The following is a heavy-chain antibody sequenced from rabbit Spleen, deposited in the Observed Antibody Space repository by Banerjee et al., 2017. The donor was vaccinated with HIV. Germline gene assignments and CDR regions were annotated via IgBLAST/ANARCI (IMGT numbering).Heavy chain of an antibody. Sequence: QSLEESGGDLVKPGASLTLTCTASGFSFSSTYWICWVRQAPGKGLEWIACIYGGSSGSTYYGSWAKGRFTISKTSSTTVTLQMTSLAAADTATYFCAREVLYAAYAGFGDATMYYFDLWGQGTLVTVS. CDR2: IYGGSSGST. J-gene: IGHJ4*01. D-gene: IGHD6-1*01. V-gene: IGHV1S40*01. CDR1: GFSFSSTYW. CDR3: AREVLYAAYAGFGDATMYYFDL.